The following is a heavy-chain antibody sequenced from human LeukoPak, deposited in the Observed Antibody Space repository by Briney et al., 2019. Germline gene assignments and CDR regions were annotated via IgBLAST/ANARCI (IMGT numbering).Heavy chain of an antibody. Sequence: LRLXCXASGFTFXSYEMNWVRQAPGKGLEWVSYISSSGSTIYYADSVKGRFTISRDNAKNSLYLQMNSLRAEDTAVYYCAREMTTVTPFQHWGQGTLVTVSS. V-gene: IGHV3-48*03. J-gene: IGHJ1*01. CDR3: AREMTTVTPFQH. CDR1: GFTFXSYE. CDR2: ISSSGSTI. D-gene: IGHD4-17*01.